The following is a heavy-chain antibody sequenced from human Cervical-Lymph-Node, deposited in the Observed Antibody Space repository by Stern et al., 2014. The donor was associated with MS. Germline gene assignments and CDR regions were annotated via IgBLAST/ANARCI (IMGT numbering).Heavy chain of an antibody. CDR1: GFTFNTYG. V-gene: IGHV3-23*04. D-gene: IGHD3-3*01. CDR2: ISDIGDRT. J-gene: IGHJ5*02. Sequence: EVQLGESGGGLVPPGGSLRLSCAVSGFTFNTYGMSWVRQAPGMGLEWISAISDIGDRTYYADSVQGRFTISRDNSKNTLYLQMNSLSAEDTAVYYCVRDPPLDARFLGLDPWGQGTLVTVSS. CDR3: VRDPPLDARFLGLDP.